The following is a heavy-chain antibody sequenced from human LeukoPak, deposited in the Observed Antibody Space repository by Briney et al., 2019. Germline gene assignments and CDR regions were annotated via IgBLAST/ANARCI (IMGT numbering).Heavy chain of an antibody. Sequence: PSETLSLTCTVYGGSFSDYYWSWIRQVPGKGLEWIGKINRFGTTNYNPSLKSRVTISLDTSNNHFSLKLTSVTAADTAVYYCARDAGFGESGFDYWGQGTLVTVSS. D-gene: IGHD3-10*01. CDR1: GGSFSDYY. CDR3: ARDAGFGESGFDY. J-gene: IGHJ4*02. CDR2: INRFGTT. V-gene: IGHV4-34*01.